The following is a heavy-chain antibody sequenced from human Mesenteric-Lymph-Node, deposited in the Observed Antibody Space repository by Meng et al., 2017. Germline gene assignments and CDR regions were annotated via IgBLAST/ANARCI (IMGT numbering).Heavy chain of an antibody. Sequence: QWRLQDSGPGLVKPSQTLSLTCTVSGGSISSGGYYWSWIRQHPGKGLEWIGYIYYSGSTYYNPSLKSRVTISVDTSKNQFSLKLSSVTAADTAVYYCARESSHYYDSTIDYWGQGTLVTVSS. CDR2: IYYSGST. J-gene: IGHJ4*02. V-gene: IGHV4-31*03. D-gene: IGHD3-22*01. CDR3: ARESSHYYDSTIDY. CDR1: GGSISSGGYY.